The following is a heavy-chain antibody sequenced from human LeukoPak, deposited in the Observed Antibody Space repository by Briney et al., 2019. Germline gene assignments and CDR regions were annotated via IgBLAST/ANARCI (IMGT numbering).Heavy chain of an antibody. CDR2: ISNNGCRT. V-gene: IGHV3-64*01. Sequence: AGSLRLSCAASGFTFSSYAMHWVRQAPGKGLEYVSAISNNGCRTYYASSVKGRFTISTDNSKNTLYLQMGSLRAEDMAAYYCARGGYDSHYWGQGTLVTVSS. CDR1: GFTFSSYA. CDR3: ARGGYDSHY. J-gene: IGHJ4*02. D-gene: IGHD5-12*01.